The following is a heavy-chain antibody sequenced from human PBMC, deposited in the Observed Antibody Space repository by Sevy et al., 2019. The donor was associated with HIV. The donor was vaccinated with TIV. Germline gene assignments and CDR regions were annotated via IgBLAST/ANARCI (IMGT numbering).Heavy chain of an antibody. V-gene: IGHV1-69*13. CDR2: IIPIFGTA. J-gene: IGHJ6*02. CDR3: ATSFKGLIVVVPAAIRSYYYYYGMDV. D-gene: IGHD2-2*01. Sequence: ASVKVSCKASGGTFSSYAISWVRQAPGQGLEWMGGIIPIFGTANYAQKFQGRVTITADESTSTAYMELSSLRSEDTAVYYCATSFKGLIVVVPAAIRSYYYYYGMDVWGQGTTVTVSS. CDR1: GGTFSSYA.